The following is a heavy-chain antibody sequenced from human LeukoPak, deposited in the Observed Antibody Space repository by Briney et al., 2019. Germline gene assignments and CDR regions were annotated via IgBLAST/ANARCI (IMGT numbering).Heavy chain of an antibody. Sequence: HPGGSLRLSCAASGFTFSNYAMSWVRQAPGEGLEWVSSIPGSDGRTYYTDSVKGRLTISRDNSENTLFLQMNSLRAEDTAVYFCAKVTWGVDMSFDYWGQGTLVTVSS. CDR2: IPGSDGRT. CDR1: GFTFSNYA. CDR3: AKVTWGVDMSFDY. V-gene: IGHV3-23*01. D-gene: IGHD3-10*01. J-gene: IGHJ4*02.